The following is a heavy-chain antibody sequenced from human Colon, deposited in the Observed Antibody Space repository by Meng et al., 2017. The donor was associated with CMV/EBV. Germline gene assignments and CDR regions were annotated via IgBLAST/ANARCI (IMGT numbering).Heavy chain of an antibody. CDR3: ARAPLGLYCGGDCYPDWFDP. J-gene: IGHJ5*02. CDR2: IIPILGIV. Sequence: SYGISWVRQDPGQGLEWMGGIIPILGIVNYAQKFQGRVTITADKPTSTAYMELSSLRSEDTAVYYCARAPLGLYCGGDCYPDWFDPWGQGTLVTVSS. CDR1: SYG. V-gene: IGHV1-69*10. D-gene: IGHD2-21*01.